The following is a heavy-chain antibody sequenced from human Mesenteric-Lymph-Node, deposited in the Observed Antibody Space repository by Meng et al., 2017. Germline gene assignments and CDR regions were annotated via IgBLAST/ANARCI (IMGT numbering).Heavy chain of an antibody. V-gene: IGHV4-61*02. J-gene: IGHJ4*02. D-gene: IGHD5-18*01. CDR3: ARGSRGYSYG. Sequence: QVQLQESGPGLVKPSQTLALTCTVSGGSISSGDYYWSWFRQPPGKGLELIGRIYTSGTTNYNPSLKSRVTISVDTSKNQFSLKLSSVTAADTAVYYCARGSRGYSYGWGQGTLVTVSS. CDR1: GGSISSGDYY. CDR2: IYTSGTT.